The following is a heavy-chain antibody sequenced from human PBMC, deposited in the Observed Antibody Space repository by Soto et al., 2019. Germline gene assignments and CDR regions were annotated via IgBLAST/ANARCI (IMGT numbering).Heavy chain of an antibody. J-gene: IGHJ2*01. CDR2: IWYDGSHE. V-gene: IGHV3-33*01. D-gene: IGHD3-22*01. CDR1: GFIFSNYG. Sequence: QVQLVESGGGVVQPGRSLRLCCAASGFIFSNYGMHWVLQAPGKGLEWVAVIWYDGSHESYADSVKGRFTISRDNSKNTLFLQMNSLRAEDTAVYYCARDRYSYDSRAYQGVDWYFDLWGRGTLVTVSS. CDR3: ARDRYSYDSRAYQGVDWYFDL.